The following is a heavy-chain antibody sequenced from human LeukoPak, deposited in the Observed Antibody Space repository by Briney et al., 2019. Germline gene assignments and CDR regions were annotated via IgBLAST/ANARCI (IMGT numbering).Heavy chain of an antibody. D-gene: IGHD2-21*01. CDR1: GGSVSSFF. J-gene: IGHJ3*01. Sequence: SETLSLTCSVSGGSVSSFFWSWIRQPAGRELEWLERMFANGNANYNPSLKSRISMSVDTSTSQFSLTLTSVTAADTAIYYCARDIVAASSDGFDVWGQGTTVIVSS. CDR2: MFANGNA. CDR3: ARDIVAASSDGFDV. V-gene: IGHV4-4*07.